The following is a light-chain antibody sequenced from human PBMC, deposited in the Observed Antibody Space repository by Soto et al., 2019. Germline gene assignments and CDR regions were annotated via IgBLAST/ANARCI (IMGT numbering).Light chain of an antibody. J-gene: IGLJ2*01. V-gene: IGLV1-44*01. Sequence: QSVLTQPPSAAETPGQRVTISCSGSSYNIGSNTVNWYQQLPGTAPKRLIYSDNQRPSGVPDRFSGSKSGTSASLAISGLQSEDEADYYCAAWDDSLSVVFGGGTKLTVL. CDR1: SYNIGSNT. CDR2: SDN. CDR3: AAWDDSLSVV.